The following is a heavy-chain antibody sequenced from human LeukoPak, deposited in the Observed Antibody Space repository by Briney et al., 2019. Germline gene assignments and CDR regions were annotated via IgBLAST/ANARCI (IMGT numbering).Heavy chain of an antibody. CDR3: ARDHSGFHFDY. Sequence: ASVKVSCKASGYTFTSYHIAWVRQAPGRGLEWMGWISAYNGIPKYAENLQGRITMTIDTSTSTAYMELRSLISDDTAVYYCARDHSGFHFDYGGQGTLVTVSS. V-gene: IGHV1-18*01. D-gene: IGHD3-10*01. CDR1: GYTFTSYH. CDR2: ISAYNGIP. J-gene: IGHJ4*02.